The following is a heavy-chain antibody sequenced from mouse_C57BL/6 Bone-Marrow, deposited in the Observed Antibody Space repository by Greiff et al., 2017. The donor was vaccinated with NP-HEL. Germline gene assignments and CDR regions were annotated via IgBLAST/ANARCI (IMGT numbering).Heavy chain of an antibody. CDR1: EYEFPSHD. D-gene: IGHD2-4*01. CDR3: ARALYYDYDVGNYFDY. Sequence: EVQGVESGGGLVQPGESLKLSCESNEYEFPSHDMSWVRKTPEKRLELVAAINSDGGSTYYPDTMERRFIISRDNTKKTLYLQMSSLRSEDTALYYCARALYYDYDVGNYFDYWGQGTTLTVS. V-gene: IGHV5-2*01. J-gene: IGHJ2*01. CDR2: INSDGGST.